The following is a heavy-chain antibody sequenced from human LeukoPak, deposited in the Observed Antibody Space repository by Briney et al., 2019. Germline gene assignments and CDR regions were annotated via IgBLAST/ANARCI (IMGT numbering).Heavy chain of an antibody. CDR1: GFIFSTYA. V-gene: IGHV3-23*01. CDR2: LSGNGNTI. Sequence: GGSLRLSCAASGFIFSTYAMSWVRQAPGKGLECVSALSGNGNTIYYADSVKGRFTISRDNSKNTLSLQMNSLRAEDTAVYYCARVDDSSGYYYSDAFDIRGQGTMVTVSS. D-gene: IGHD3-22*01. CDR3: ARVDDSSGYYYSDAFDI. J-gene: IGHJ3*02.